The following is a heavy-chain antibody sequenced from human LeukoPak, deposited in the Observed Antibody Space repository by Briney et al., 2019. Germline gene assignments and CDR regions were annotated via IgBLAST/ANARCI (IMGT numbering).Heavy chain of an antibody. CDR3: ASRGGPGYSYGLEYFQH. CDR2: IIPIFGTA. J-gene: IGHJ1*01. D-gene: IGHD5-18*01. V-gene: IGHV1-69*05. Sequence: SEKVSCKASGGTFSSYAISWVRQAPGQGLEWMGRIIPIFGTANYAQKFQGRVTITTDESTSTAYMELSSLRSEDTAVYYCASRGGPGYSYGLEYFQHWGQGTLVTVSS. CDR1: GGTFSSYA.